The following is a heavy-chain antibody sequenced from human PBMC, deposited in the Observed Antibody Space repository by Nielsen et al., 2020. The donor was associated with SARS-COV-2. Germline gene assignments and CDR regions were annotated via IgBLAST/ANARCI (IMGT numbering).Heavy chain of an antibody. CDR1: GGSISSYY. V-gene: IGHV4-59*12. CDR3: AAPDPLRGIAVAGRDYYFDY. D-gene: IGHD6-19*01. CDR2: IYYSGST. J-gene: IGHJ4*02. Sequence: SETLSLTCTVSGGSISSYYWSWIRQPPGKGLEWIGYIYYSGSTNYNPSLKSRVTISVDTSKNQFSLKLSSVTAADTAVYYCAAPDPLRGIAVAGRDYYFDYWGQGTLVTVSS.